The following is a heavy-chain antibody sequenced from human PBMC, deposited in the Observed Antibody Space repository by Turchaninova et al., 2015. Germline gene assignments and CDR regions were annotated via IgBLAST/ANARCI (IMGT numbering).Heavy chain of an antibody. CDR3: AHRTVAGTN. J-gene: IGHJ4*02. CDR2: IYWDDDQ. V-gene: IGHV2-5*02. D-gene: IGHD6-19*01. CDR1: GFSLRTSGVG. Sequence: QITLKESGPTLVKPTQTLTLPCTFSGFSLRTSGVGVGWIRQPPGTALELLALIYWDDDQRYSPSLKSRLTTTKDTSKNQVVLTMTNMDPVDTATYYCAHRTVAGTNWGQGTLVTVSS.